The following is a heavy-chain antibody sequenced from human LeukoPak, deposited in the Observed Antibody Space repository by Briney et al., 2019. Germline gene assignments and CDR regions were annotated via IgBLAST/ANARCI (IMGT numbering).Heavy chain of an antibody. D-gene: IGHD3-10*01. CDR1: GYTFTSYG. CDR3: ARDLNYYGSGSYYNARAFDI. Sequence: ASVKVACKASGYTFTSYGISWVRQAPGQGREWMGWISAYNGNTNYAQKLQSRVTMTTDTATSTAYRELRSLRSDDTAVYYCARDLNYYGSGSYYNARAFDIWGQGTMVTVSS. V-gene: IGHV1-18*01. J-gene: IGHJ3*02. CDR2: ISAYNGNT.